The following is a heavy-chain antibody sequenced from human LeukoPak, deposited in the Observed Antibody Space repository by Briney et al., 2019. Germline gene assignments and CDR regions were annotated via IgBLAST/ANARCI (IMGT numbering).Heavy chain of an antibody. J-gene: IGHJ6*02. D-gene: IGHD3-10*02. Sequence: PSETLSLTCTVSGGSISSGGYYWGWIRQHAGKGLEWIGYIYYSGSTYYNPSLKSRVTISVDTSKNQFSLTLSSVTAADTAVYYCARDSFPMFRMDVWGQGTTVTVSS. CDR1: GGSISSGGYY. CDR3: ARDSFPMFRMDV. V-gene: IGHV4-31*03. CDR2: IYYSGST.